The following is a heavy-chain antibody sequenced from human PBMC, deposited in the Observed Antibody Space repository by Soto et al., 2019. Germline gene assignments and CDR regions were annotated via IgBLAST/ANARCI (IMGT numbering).Heavy chain of an antibody. J-gene: IGHJ6*01. V-gene: IGHV3-23*01. D-gene: IGHD2-2*02. CDR2: ISGSGGST. CDR1: GLTFSPYT. Sequence: GGALRLSWAASGLTFSPYTMSVCRHAPGKGLEWVSAISGSGGSTYYADSVKGRFTISRDNSKNTLYLQMNSLRAEDTAVYYCAKLASIERSCVGWDRLAVPGRGTTDTGSS. CDR3: AKLASIERSCVGWDRLAV.